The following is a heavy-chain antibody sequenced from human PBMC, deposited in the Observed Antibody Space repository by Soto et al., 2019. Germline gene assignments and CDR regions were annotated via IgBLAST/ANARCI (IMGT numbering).Heavy chain of an antibody. V-gene: IGHV1-46*01. Sequence: EASVKVSCKASGYTFTSYYMHWVRQAPGQGLEWMGIINPSGGSTSYAQKFQGRVTMTRDTSTSTVYMELSSLRSEDTAVYYCARLLVPAAMRGPFDPWGQGTLVTVSS. J-gene: IGHJ5*02. CDR1: GYTFTSYY. CDR3: ARLLVPAAMRGPFDP. CDR2: INPSGGST. D-gene: IGHD2-2*01.